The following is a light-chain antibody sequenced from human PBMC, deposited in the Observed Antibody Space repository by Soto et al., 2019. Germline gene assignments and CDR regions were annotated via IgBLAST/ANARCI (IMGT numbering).Light chain of an antibody. CDR1: QSVTSTY. CDR3: QQFDSSRVYS. CDR2: GGS. J-gene: IGKJ2*03. V-gene: IGKV3-20*01. Sequence: EIVLTQSPVTLSLSPGERATLSCRASQSVTSTYLAWYQQKPGQSPRLIIYGGSTRASGFPDRFSGGGSGTVFTLTISRLEPEDSAVYYCHCQQFDSSRVYSFGQGPSWRS.